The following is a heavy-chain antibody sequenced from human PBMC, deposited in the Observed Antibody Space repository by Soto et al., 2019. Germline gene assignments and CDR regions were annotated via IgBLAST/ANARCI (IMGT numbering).Heavy chain of an antibody. Sequence: PSETLSLTCTVSGGSISSYYWSWIRQPPGKGLEWIGYIYYSGSTNYNPSLKSRVTISVDTSKNQFSLKLSSVTAADTAVYYCAVVMGGLFDPWGQGTLVIVSS. CDR2: IYYSGST. D-gene: IGHD1-26*01. CDR1: GGSISSYY. J-gene: IGHJ5*02. CDR3: AVVMGGLFDP. V-gene: IGHV4-59*01.